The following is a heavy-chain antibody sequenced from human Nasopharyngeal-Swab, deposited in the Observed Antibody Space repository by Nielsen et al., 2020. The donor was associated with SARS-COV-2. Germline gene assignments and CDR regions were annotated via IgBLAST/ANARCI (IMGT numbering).Heavy chain of an antibody. J-gene: IGHJ4*02. V-gene: IGHV3-11*06. CDR3: ARETGDY. Sequence: WIRQPPGKGLEWISYISGKSTYTIYADSVKGRFTISRDNVKKSLYLQMNSLRAEDTAVYYCARETGDYWGQGILVTISS. D-gene: IGHD1-14*01. CDR2: ISGKSTYT.